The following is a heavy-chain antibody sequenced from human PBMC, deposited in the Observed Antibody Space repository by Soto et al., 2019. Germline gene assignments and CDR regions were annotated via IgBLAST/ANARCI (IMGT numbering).Heavy chain of an antibody. J-gene: IGHJ5*02. CDR3: ARVLGYCSGGSCYSLKFDP. CDR1: GGSISSGDYY. CDR2: IYYSGST. V-gene: IGHV4-30-4*01. D-gene: IGHD2-15*01. Sequence: SETLSLTCTVSGGSISSGDYYWSWIRQPPGKGLEWIGYIYYSGSTYYNPSVKSRVTISVDTSKNQFSLKLSSVTAADTAWYYCARVLGYCSGGSCYSLKFDPWGQGTLVTVSS.